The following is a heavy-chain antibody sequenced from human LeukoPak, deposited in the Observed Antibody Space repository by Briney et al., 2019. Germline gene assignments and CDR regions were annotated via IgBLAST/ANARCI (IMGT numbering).Heavy chain of an antibody. CDR2: LPWRHYGGTT. CDR1: GITFGDYA. J-gene: IGHJ4*02. V-gene: IGHV3-49*04. Sequence: GGSLRLSCTATGITFGDYAVTWVRQAPGKGLEWVAWLPWRHYGGTTEYAASVGGRFTISIDDSKSIAYLQMNSLRDEDTAVYYCARDKVDAVVPTAFDCWGQGTLVTVSS. CDR3: ARDKVDAVVPTAFDC. D-gene: IGHD5-12*01.